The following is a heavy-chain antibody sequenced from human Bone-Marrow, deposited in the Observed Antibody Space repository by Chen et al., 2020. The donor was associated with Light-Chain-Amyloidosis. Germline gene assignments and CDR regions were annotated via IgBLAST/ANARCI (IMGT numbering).Heavy chain of an antibody. CDR3: ARGRGDYDY. D-gene: IGHD4-17*01. CDR1: GDSVSSSSTA. CDR2: TFYTSKWYY. Sequence: QVQLQQSGPGLVKPSQTHSLTYAIYGDSVSSSSTAWNWIRQSPSRGLEWLGRTFYTSKWYYGYAPTVKSRMTFNTDSSKNHFSLQLDSVTPEDTAVYYCARGRGDYDYWGQGTLVTVSS. J-gene: IGHJ4*02. V-gene: IGHV6-1*01.